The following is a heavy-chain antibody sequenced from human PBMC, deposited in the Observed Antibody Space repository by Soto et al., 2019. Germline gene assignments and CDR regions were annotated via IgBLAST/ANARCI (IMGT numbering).Heavy chain of an antibody. CDR2: ISSSSSYI. CDR1: GLTFSSYS. V-gene: IGHV3-21*01. J-gene: IGHJ6*02. D-gene: IGHD2-8*01. CDR3: ARFSPSSNTDSMDV. Sequence: GGSLRLSCAASGLTFSSYSMNWVRQAPGKGLEWVSSISSSSSYIYYADSVKGRFTISRDNAKNSLYLQMNSLRAEDTAVYYCARFSPSSNTDSMDVRGQGTTVTVSS.